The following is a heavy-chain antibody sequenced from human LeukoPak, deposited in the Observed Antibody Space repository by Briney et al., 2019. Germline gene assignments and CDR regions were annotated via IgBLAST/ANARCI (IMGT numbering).Heavy chain of an antibody. J-gene: IGHJ4*02. Sequence: GGSLRLSCAASGFTFSSYGMHWVRQAPGKGLEWVAVIWYDGSNKYYADSVKGLFTISRDNSKNTLYLQMNSLRAEDTAVYYCAKDRYSSSPSYFDYWGQGTLVAVSS. CDR2: IWYDGSNK. CDR3: AKDRYSSSPSYFDY. CDR1: GFTFSSYG. D-gene: IGHD6-13*01. V-gene: IGHV3-33*06.